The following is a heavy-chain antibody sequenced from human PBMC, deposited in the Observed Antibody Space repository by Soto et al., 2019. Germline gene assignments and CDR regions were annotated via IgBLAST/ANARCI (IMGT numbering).Heavy chain of an antibody. J-gene: IGHJ3*02. CDR2: IYSGGST. CDR3: ASPVGLLWFGESPTNAFDI. D-gene: IGHD3-10*01. V-gene: IGHV3-66*01. Sequence: GGSLRLSCAASGFTVSSNYMSWVRQAPGKGLEWVSVIYSGGSTYYADSVKGRFTISRDNSKNTLYLQMNSLRAEDTAVYYCASPVGLLWFGESPTNAFDIWGQGTMVTVSS. CDR1: GFTVSSNY.